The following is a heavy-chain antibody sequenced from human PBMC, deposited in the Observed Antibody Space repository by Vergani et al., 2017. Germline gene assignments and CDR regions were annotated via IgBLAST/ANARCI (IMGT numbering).Heavy chain of an antibody. V-gene: IGHV4-61*02. CDR1: GGSISSGSYY. CDR2: IYTSGST. J-gene: IGHJ4*02. CDR3: ARGTYYYGSGSYYSEGDY. D-gene: IGHD3-10*01. Sequence: QVQLQESGPGLVKPSQTLSLTCTVSGGSISSGSYYWSWIRQPXGKGLEWIGRIYTSGSTNYNPSLKSRVTISVDTSKNQFSLKLSSVTAADTAVYYCARGTYYYGSGSYYSEGDYWGQGTLVTVSS.